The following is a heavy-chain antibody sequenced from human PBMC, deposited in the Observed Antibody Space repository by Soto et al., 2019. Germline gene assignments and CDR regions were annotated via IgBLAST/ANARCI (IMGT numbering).Heavy chain of an antibody. Sequence: QVQLVQSGAEVKNPGCSVKVSCKASGGTFGSYAISWVRQAPGQGLEWMGGIIPITATANYAQKFQGRVTITADESTSTASMQLSSLRSEDTAVYYCARSQGSSTSLEIYYYYYYGMDVWGQGTTVTVSS. V-gene: IGHV1-69*01. D-gene: IGHD2-2*01. CDR2: IIPITATA. CDR1: GGTFGSYA. J-gene: IGHJ6*02. CDR3: ARSQGSSTSLEIYYYYYYGMDV.